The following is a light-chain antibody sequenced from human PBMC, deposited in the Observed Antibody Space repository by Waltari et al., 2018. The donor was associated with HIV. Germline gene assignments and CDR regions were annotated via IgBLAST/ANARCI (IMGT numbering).Light chain of an antibody. Sequence: DIVMTQSPDVLTVSLGERATITCNCSLSVFDSSNSKNFLAWYHQKVGQPPRLLIHWASTRESGVPDRFSGGGSGTQFSLTISSLLAEDVGIYYCQQYCSTPLTFGGGTVVDVK. V-gene: IGKV4-1*01. CDR1: LSVFDSSNSKNF. CDR2: WAS. J-gene: IGKJ4*01. CDR3: QQYCSTPLT.